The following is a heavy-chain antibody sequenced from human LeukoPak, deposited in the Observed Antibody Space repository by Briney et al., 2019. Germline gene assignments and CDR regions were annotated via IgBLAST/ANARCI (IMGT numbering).Heavy chain of an antibody. Sequence: SETLSLTCTVSGYSISSGYYWGWIRQPPGKGLEWIGSIYHSGSADYNPSLKSRVTISVDTSKNQFSLKLSSVTAADTAVYYCARGRPPYGSGFWSEFDIWGQGTMVTVSS. CDR3: ARGRPPYGSGFWSEFDI. CDR1: GYSISSGYY. CDR2: IYHSGSA. D-gene: IGHD3-10*01. J-gene: IGHJ3*02. V-gene: IGHV4-38-2*02.